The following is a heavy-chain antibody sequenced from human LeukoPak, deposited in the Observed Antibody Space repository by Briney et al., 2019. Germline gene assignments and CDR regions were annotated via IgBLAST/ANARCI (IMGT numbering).Heavy chain of an antibody. V-gene: IGHV1-69*05. CDR2: IIPIFGTA. CDR1: GGTFSSYA. J-gene: IGHJ4*02. D-gene: IGHD3-22*01. CDR3: ARANYYDSSGYYFNFDY. Sequence: SVKVSCKASGGTFSSYAISWVRRAPGQGLEWMGGIIPIFGTANYAQKFQGRVTITTDESTSTAYMELSSLRSEDTAVYYCARANYYDSSGYYFNFDYWGQGTLVTVSS.